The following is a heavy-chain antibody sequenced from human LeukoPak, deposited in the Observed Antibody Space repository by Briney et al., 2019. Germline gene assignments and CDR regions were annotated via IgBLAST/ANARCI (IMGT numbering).Heavy chain of an antibody. CDR2: ISPDGSGK. D-gene: IGHD1-20*01. CDR1: GLILRGSW. V-gene: IGHV3-7*03. Sequence: GGSLRLSCAASGLILRGSWMNWVRQAPGKGLEWVASISPDGSGKGLVASVRGRFTISRDDAENSLYLQMNGLRVEDTAVYYCAKKMSITAASQVDYWGQGTLVTVSS. CDR3: AKKMSITAASQVDY. J-gene: IGHJ4*02.